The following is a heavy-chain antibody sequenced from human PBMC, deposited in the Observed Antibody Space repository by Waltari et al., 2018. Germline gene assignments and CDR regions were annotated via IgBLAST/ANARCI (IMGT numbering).Heavy chain of an antibody. CDR1: GYTFTGYY. D-gene: IGHD3-22*01. J-gene: IGHJ4*02. CDR2: IIPIFGTA. V-gene: IGHV1-69*01. Sequence: QVQLVQSGAEVKKPGASVKVSCKASGYTFTGYYMHWVRQAPGQGLEWMGGIIPIFGTANYAQKFQGRVTITTDESTSTAYMELSSLRSEDTAVYYCARGGEITMIVSWGQGTLVTVSS. CDR3: ARGGEITMIVS.